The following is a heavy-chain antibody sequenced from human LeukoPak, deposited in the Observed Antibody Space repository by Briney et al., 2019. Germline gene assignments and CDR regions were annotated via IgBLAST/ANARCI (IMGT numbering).Heavy chain of an antibody. V-gene: IGHV4-59*01. CDR1: GGSISSYY. Sequence: SETLSLTCTVSGGSISSYYGRWIRQPPGKGLEWIGYIYNNGSTNYNRSLKSRVTISVDTSKHQFSLKLSSVTAADTAVYYRERDRRSGSYSYFDSWGQGTLVTVSS. D-gene: IGHD1-26*01. J-gene: IGHJ4*02. CDR3: ERDRRSGSYSYFDS. CDR2: IYNNGST.